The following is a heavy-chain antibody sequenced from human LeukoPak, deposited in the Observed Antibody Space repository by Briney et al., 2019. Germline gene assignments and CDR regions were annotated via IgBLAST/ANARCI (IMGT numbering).Heavy chain of an antibody. D-gene: IGHD3-3*01. CDR1: GFTFSTYS. V-gene: IGHV3-48*01. CDR2: ISSSSSAI. J-gene: IGHJ4*02. CDR3: ARDLRYNFWSGSYLSVDYIDY. Sequence: GGSLRLSCAASGFTFSTYSMNWVRQAPGKGLEWVSYISSSSSAIYYADSVKGRFTIPRDNAKSSLSLQMNSLRAEDTAVYYCARDLRYNFWSGSYLSVDYIDYWGQGALVTVSS.